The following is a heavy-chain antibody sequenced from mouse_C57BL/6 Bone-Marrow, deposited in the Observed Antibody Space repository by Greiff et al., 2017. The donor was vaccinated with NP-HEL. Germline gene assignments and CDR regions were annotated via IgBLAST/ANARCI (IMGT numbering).Heavy chain of an antibody. CDR2: IHPSGSDT. V-gene: IGHV1-74*01. CDR1: GYTFTSYW. Sequence: QVQLQQPGAELVKPGASVKVSCKASGYTFTSYWMHWVKQRPGQGLEWIGRIHPSGSDTNYNQKFKGKATLTVDKSSSTAYMQLSSLTSEDSAVYYCAIFTTVVAPYFDYWGQGTTLTVSS. CDR3: AIFTTVVAPYFDY. J-gene: IGHJ2*01. D-gene: IGHD1-1*01.